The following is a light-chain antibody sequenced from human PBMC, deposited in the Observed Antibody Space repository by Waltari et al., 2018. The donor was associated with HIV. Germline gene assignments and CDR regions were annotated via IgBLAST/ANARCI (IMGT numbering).Light chain of an antibody. CDR3: AAWDDSLNGVL. J-gene: IGLJ2*01. CDR1: RSNIGTNT. CDR2: SNN. Sequence: QSVLTQPPSASGTPGQGVTLSCSGARSNIGTNTVHWYRQLPGTAPQLLIYSNNGRPSGVPDRFSGSKSGTSASLAISGLQSEDEADYYCAAWDDSLNGVLFGGGTKLTVL. V-gene: IGLV1-44*01.